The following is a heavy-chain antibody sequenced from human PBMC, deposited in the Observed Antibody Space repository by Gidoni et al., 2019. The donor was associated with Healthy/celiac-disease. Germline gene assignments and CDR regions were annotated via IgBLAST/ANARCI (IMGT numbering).Heavy chain of an antibody. D-gene: IGHD5-18*01. CDR1: GFTFSDYY. CDR3: ARERGGYSYGLDY. Sequence: QVQLVGSGGGLVKPGGSMRRSCAASGFTFSDYYRSWILQAPGNGLEWVSYISSSGSTIYDADSVKGRFTISRDNAKNSLYLQMNSLRAEDTAVYYCARERGGYSYGLDYWGQGTLVTVSS. CDR2: ISSSGSTI. J-gene: IGHJ4*02. V-gene: IGHV3-11*01.